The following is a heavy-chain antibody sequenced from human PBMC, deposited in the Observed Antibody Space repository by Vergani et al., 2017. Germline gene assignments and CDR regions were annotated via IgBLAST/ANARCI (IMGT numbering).Heavy chain of an antibody. V-gene: IGHV3-23*01. J-gene: IGHJ4*02. D-gene: IGHD5-12*01. Sequence: EVQLLESGGGLVQPGGSLRLSCAASGFTFSTYAMTWVRQAPGKGLEWVSTISSDGGSTYYADSVKGRFTISRDNSKNTLSLQMNSLTAEDTAIYYCAGPLRGYSGYDSPFDSWGQGTLVTVSS. CDR2: ISSDGGST. CDR3: AGPLRGYSGYDSPFDS. CDR1: GFTFSTYA.